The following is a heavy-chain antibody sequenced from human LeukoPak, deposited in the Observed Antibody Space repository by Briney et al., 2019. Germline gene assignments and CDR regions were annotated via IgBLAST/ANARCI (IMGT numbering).Heavy chain of an antibody. CDR2: INPNSGDT. V-gene: IGHV1-2*02. J-gene: IGHJ5*02. CDR1: GYTFTAYY. Sequence: GASVKVSCKASGYTFTAYYIHRVRQAPGQGLEWMGWINPNSGDTYYLQKFRGRVTMTRASSISTAYMEVTSLTSDDTAMYYCARVNQGEWFDPWGQGTLVTVSS. CDR3: ARVNQGEWFDP. D-gene: IGHD3-10*01.